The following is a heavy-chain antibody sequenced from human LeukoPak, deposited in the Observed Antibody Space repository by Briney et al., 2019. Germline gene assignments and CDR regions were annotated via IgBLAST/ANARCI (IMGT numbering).Heavy chain of an antibody. CDR3: AKDNTMGGVDY. V-gene: IGHV3-9*01. J-gene: IGHJ4*02. CDR1: GVTFDDYA. Sequence: GGSLRLSCAASGVTFDDYAMHSVRQAPGKGLEWVSGISWNSGSIGYADSVKGRFTISRDNAKNSLYLQMNSLRAEDTALYYCAKDNTMGGVDYWGQGTLVTVSS. CDR2: ISWNSGSI. D-gene: IGHD3-10*01.